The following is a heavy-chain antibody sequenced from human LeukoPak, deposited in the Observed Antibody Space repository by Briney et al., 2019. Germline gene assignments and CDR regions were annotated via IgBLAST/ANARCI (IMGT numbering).Heavy chain of an antibody. CDR2: IYYSGSN. CDR1: GGSFSSYY. V-gene: IGHV4-59*01. D-gene: IGHD3-22*01. Sequence: WETLSLTCSVSGGSFSSYYWRWIRQPPRKGLEGIGYIYYSGSNNLNPSLKSRVTISVDTSKNQFSLKLSSVTAADTAVYYCARKYFYDCIGYTWGQGTLVTVSS. J-gene: IGHJ5*02. CDR3: ARKYFYDCIGYT.